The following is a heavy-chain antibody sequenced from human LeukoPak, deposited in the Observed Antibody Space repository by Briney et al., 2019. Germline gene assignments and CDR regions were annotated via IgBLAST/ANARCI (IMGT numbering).Heavy chain of an antibody. CDR2: ISGSGGST. CDR1: GFTFSTYA. J-gene: IGHJ4*02. D-gene: IGHD6-19*01. V-gene: IGHV3-23*01. CDR3: AKSAVGHNFDY. Sequence: GGSLRVSCAASGFTFSTYALNWVRQAPGKGLEWVSVISGSGGSTHYADSVKGRFTISRDNSNNMLYLQMNSLRAEDSAVYYCAKSAVGHNFDYWGRGTLVTVSS.